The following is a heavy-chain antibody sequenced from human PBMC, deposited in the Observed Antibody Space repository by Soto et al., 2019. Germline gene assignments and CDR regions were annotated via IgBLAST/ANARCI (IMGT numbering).Heavy chain of an antibody. CDR3: AKDWVTTVTTSDFDY. V-gene: IGHV3-23*01. CDR1: GFTFSIYA. J-gene: IGHJ4*02. CDR2: ISGSGGST. D-gene: IGHD4-17*01. Sequence: PGGSLRLSCAASGFTFSIYAMSWVRHAPGKGLEWVSAISGSGGSTYYADSVKGRFTISRDNSKNTLYLQMNSLRAEDTAVYYCAKDWVTTVTTSDFDYWGQGTLVTVSS.